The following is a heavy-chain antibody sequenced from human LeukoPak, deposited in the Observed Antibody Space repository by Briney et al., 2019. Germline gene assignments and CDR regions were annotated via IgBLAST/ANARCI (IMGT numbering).Heavy chain of an antibody. Sequence: GESLKISCKGSGYSFITHRIAWVRQTPGKGLEWMGVIYPGDSDTTYSPSFQGHVSISADKSINTAYLQWSSLKASDTAIYYCARRRDSTSWFDWFDPWGQGTLVTVSS. V-gene: IGHV5-51*01. CDR3: ARRRDSTSWFDWFDP. CDR2: IYPGDSDT. CDR1: GYSFITHR. J-gene: IGHJ5*02. D-gene: IGHD6-13*01.